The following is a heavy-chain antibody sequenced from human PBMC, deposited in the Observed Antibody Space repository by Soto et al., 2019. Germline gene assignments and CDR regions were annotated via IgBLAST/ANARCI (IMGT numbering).Heavy chain of an antibody. CDR3: ARGTHYYDSSGFDWFDP. D-gene: IGHD3-22*01. Sequence: ASVKVSCKASGYTFTSYGISWVRQAPGQGLEWMGWISAYNGNTNYAQKLQGRVTMTTDTSTSTAYMELRSLRSDDTAVYYCARGTHYYDSSGFDWFDPWGQGTLVTVSS. V-gene: IGHV1-18*01. CDR1: GYTFTSYG. CDR2: ISAYNGNT. J-gene: IGHJ5*02.